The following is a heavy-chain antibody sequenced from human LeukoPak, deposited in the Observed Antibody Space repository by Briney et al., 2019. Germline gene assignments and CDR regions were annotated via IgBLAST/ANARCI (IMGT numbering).Heavy chain of an antibody. CDR1: GYTFTSYD. J-gene: IGHJ4*02. Sequence: ASVKVSCKASGYTFTSYDINWVRQATGQGLEWMGWMNPNSGNTGYAQKFQGRVTMTRNTSISTVYMELSSLRSEDTAVYYCARIYGGKFGDDYWGQGTLVTVSS. D-gene: IGHD4-23*01. V-gene: IGHV1-8*01. CDR3: ARIYGGKFGDDY. CDR2: MNPNSGNT.